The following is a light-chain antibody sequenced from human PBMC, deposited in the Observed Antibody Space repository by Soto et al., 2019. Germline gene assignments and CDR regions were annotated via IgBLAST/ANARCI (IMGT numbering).Light chain of an antibody. J-gene: IGKJ1*01. CDR2: KAS. CDR3: QQYETYWT. Sequence: DIQMTQSPSTLSASIGDRVTITCRASQSISDWLAWHQQKPGKAPKLLIYKASSLESGVPSRFSGSGPGTEFTLTISSLQPDDFATYYCQQYETYWTFGQGTKVDIK. V-gene: IGKV1-5*03. CDR1: QSISDW.